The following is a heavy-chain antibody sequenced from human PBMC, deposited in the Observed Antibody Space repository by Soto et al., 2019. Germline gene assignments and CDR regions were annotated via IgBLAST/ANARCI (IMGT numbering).Heavy chain of an antibody. J-gene: IGHJ4*02. V-gene: IGHV3-23*01. CDR1: GFSFSSYA. Sequence: EVQLLESGGGVVRPGGSLRLSCTASGFSFSSYALSWVRQAPGKGLEWVSTISGSDGKTYYADSVKGRFSISRDTSKTTLYLEMTSLRGEDTAVYYCARWSFLDYWGQGTLVTV. CDR2: ISGSDGKT. CDR3: ARWSFLDY. D-gene: IGHD1-26*01.